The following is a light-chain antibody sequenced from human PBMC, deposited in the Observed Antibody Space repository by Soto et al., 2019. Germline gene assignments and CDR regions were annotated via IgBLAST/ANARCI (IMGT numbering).Light chain of an antibody. CDR2: DAS. CDR3: HQRSNWLDT. Sequence: EIVLTQSPGTLSLSPGERATLSCRASQSVSSYLAWYQQKPGQPPRLLIYDASKRATGIPARFSGSGSGTDYTLTISSLEAEDFAVYYCHQRSNWLDTFGQGTRLEIK. V-gene: IGKV3-11*01. CDR1: QSVSSY. J-gene: IGKJ5*01.